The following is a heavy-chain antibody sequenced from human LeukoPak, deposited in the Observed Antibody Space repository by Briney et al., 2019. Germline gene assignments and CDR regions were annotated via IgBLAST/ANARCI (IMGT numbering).Heavy chain of an antibody. V-gene: IGHV4-39*01. Sequence: SETLSLTCAVSGGSISSSSYYWGWIRQPPGKGLEWIGSIYYSGSTYYNPSLKSRVTISVDTSKNQFSLKLSSVTAADTAVYYCARHHNRNNWNDSGGMDVWGQGTLVTVSS. CDR3: ARHHNRNNWNDSGGMDV. D-gene: IGHD1-1*01. CDR2: IYYSGST. CDR1: GGSISSSSYY. J-gene: IGHJ4*02.